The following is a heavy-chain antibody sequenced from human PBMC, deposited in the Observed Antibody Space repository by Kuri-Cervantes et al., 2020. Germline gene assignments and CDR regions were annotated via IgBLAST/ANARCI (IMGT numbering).Heavy chain of an antibody. V-gene: IGHV3-30*04. Sequence: GESLKISCAASGFTFSSYAMHWVRQAPGKGLEWVAVIWYDGSNKYYADSVKGRFTISRDNSKNTLYLQMNSLKAEDTAVYYCAREVNTFDFWSGYHPPPWFDPWGQGTLVTVSS. J-gene: IGHJ5*02. CDR3: AREVNTFDFWSGYHPPPWFDP. D-gene: IGHD3-3*01. CDR1: GFTFSSYA. CDR2: IWYDGSNK.